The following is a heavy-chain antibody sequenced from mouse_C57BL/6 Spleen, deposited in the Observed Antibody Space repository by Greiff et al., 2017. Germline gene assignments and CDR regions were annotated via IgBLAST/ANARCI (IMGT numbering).Heavy chain of an antibody. V-gene: IGHV1-50*01. D-gene: IGHD2-3*01. CDR2: IDPSDSYT. CDR3: ARWKGIYDGFDY. J-gene: IGHJ2*01. CDR1: GYTFTSYW. Sequence: QVHVKQPGAELVKPGASVKLSCKASGYTFTSYWMQWVKQRPGQGLEWIGEIDPSDSYTNYNQKFKGKATLTVDTSSSTAYMQLSSLTSEDSAVYYCARWKGIYDGFDYWGQGTTLTVSS.